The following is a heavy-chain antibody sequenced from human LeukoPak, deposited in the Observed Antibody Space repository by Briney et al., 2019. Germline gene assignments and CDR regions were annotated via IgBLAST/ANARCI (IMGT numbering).Heavy chain of an antibody. CDR1: GYTFTNYG. CDR2: ISGYNGNT. D-gene: IGHD6-19*01. J-gene: IGHJ3*02. CDR3: ARRRIVAGTDAFDI. Sequence: ASVKVSCKASGYTFTNYGISWVRQAPGQGLEWMGWISGYNGNTNYAQELQGRVTMTTDTSTNTAYMELRSLRSDDPAVYYCARRRIVAGTDAFDIWGQGTMVTVSS. V-gene: IGHV1-18*01.